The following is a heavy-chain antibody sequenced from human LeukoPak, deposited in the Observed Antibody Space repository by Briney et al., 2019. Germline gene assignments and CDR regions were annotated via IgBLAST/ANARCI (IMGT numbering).Heavy chain of an antibody. V-gene: IGHV4-34*01. Sequence: PSETLSLTCAVYGGSFSGYYWSWIRQPPGKGLEWIGEINHSGSTNYNPSLKSRVTISVDTSKNQFSLKLSSVTAADTAVYYCARPARLQKTLFAYWGQGTLVTVSA. D-gene: IGHD2-21*02. CDR2: INHSGST. CDR1: GGSFSGYY. J-gene: IGHJ4*02. CDR3: ARPARLQKTLFAY.